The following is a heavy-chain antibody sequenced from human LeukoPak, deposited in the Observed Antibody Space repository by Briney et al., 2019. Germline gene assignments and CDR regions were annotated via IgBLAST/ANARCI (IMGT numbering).Heavy chain of an antibody. D-gene: IGHD3-22*01. CDR1: GFTFSSYE. Sequence: GGSLRLSCAASGFTFSSYEMNWVRQAPGKGLEWVSYISSSGSTIYYADSLKGRFTISRDNAKNSLYLQMNSLRAEDTAVYYCARAHYFDSSGLDFWGQGTLVTVSS. J-gene: IGHJ4*02. CDR2: ISSSGSTI. V-gene: IGHV3-48*03. CDR3: ARAHYFDSSGLDF.